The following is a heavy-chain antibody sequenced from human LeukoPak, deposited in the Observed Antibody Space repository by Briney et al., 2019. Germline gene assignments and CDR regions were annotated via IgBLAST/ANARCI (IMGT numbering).Heavy chain of an antibody. Sequence: PSETLSLTCAVYGGSFSGYYWSWIRQPPGKGLEWIGEINHSGSTNYNPSLKSRVTISVDTSKNQFSLKLSSVTAADTAVYYCARDLGGYDSSGYYHPSGAFDIWGQGTMVTVSS. CDR3: ARDLGGYDSSGYYHPSGAFDI. D-gene: IGHD3-22*01. J-gene: IGHJ3*02. CDR2: INHSGST. CDR1: GGSFSGYY. V-gene: IGHV4-34*01.